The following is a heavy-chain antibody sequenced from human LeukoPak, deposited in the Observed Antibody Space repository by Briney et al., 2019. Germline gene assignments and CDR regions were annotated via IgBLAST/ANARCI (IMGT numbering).Heavy chain of an antibody. CDR2: VNNKGNNK. V-gene: IGHV3-21*01. J-gene: IGHJ4*02. Sequence: GGSLRLSCAASRFTFSRYAMSWVRQAPGKGLEWVSAVNNKGNNKYYADSVKGRFTISRDDAKNSLYLQMSSLRVEDTAVYYCARDLYYYGSGNYVPGFPDYWGQGTLVTVSS. D-gene: IGHD3-10*01. CDR1: RFTFSRYA. CDR3: ARDLYYYGSGNYVPGFPDY.